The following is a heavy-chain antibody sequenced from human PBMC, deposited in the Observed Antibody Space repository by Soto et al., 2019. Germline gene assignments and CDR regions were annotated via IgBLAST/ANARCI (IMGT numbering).Heavy chain of an antibody. D-gene: IGHD6-19*01. V-gene: IGHV3-33*01. Sequence: GGSLRLSCAASGFTFSSYGMHWVRQAPGKGLEWVAVIWYDGSNKYYADSVKGRFTISRDNSKNTLYLQMNSLRAEDTAVYYCARDTEQWLKYDAFDIWGQGTMVTVSS. J-gene: IGHJ3*02. CDR2: IWYDGSNK. CDR3: ARDTEQWLKYDAFDI. CDR1: GFTFSSYG.